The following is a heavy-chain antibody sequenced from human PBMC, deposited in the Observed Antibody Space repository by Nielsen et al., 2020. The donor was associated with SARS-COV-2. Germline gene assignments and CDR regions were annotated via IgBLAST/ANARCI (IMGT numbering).Heavy chain of an antibody. CDR3: ATVEGREWFDP. CDR2: IWYDGSNK. CDR1: GFTFSSYG. D-gene: IGHD1-26*01. Sequence: SCAASGFTFSSYGMHWVRQAPGKGLEWVAVIWYDGSNKYYADSVKGRFTISRDNSKNTLYLQMNSLRAEDTAVYYCATVEGREWFDPWGQGTLVTVSS. J-gene: IGHJ5*02. V-gene: IGHV3-33*01.